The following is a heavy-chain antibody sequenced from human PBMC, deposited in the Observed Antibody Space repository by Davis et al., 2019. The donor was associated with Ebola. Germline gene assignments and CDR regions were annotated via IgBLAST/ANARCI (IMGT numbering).Heavy chain of an antibody. CDR1: GYTFTSYG. CDR3: ARDLATSSGAHFFYFGMDV. D-gene: IGHD3-10*01. V-gene: IGHV1-18*01. Sequence: ASVKVSCKASGYTFTSYGISWVRQAPGQGLEWMGWISGYEDNTNYAPRFQGRITLTKDRATSTVYMELRSLTSDDTAVYYCARDLATSSGAHFFYFGMDVWGEGTPVAVSS. J-gene: IGHJ6*04. CDR2: ISGYEDNT.